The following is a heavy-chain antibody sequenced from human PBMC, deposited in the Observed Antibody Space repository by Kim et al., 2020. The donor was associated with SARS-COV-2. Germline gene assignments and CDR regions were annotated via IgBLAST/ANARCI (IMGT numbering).Heavy chain of an antibody. Sequence: GGSLRLSCAASGFTFDDYAMHWVRQAPGKGLEWVSGISWNSGSIGYADSVKGRFTISRDNAKNSLYLQMNSLRAEDTALYYCAKDRLPTYYDILTGPNGFDPWGQGTLVTVSS. V-gene: IGHV3-9*01. CDR2: ISWNSGSI. J-gene: IGHJ5*02. CDR3: AKDRLPTYYDILTGPNGFDP. D-gene: IGHD3-9*01. CDR1: GFTFDDYA.